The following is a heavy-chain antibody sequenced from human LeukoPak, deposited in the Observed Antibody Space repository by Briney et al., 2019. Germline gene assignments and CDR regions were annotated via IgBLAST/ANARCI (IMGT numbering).Heavy chain of an antibody. Sequence: PGGSLRLSCAASGFTFSNYATSWVRQAPGKGLVWLAVISNDGSNKYYADSVKGRFTVSRDNSKNTLYLQMNSLRADDTAVYYCAREILRDGSYLIEDWGQGILVTVSS. CDR1: GFTFSNYA. V-gene: IGHV3-30-3*01. D-gene: IGHD1-26*01. J-gene: IGHJ4*02. CDR2: ISNDGSNK. CDR3: AREILRDGSYLIED.